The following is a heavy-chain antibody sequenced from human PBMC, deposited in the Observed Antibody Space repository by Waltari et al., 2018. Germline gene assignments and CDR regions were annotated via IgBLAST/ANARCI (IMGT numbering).Heavy chain of an antibody. J-gene: IGHJ4*02. CDR3: LRLSLYHGDREVD. Sequence: QLQESGPGLVKPSATLSLTCSISGDSVTSSSCYWGWIRQPPGKGMEWLWSIYYSGTTYYNPALRSRVTISVDSSKNQFSLDLNSVTAADTAQYFCLRLSLYHGDREVDWGQGPLVTVSS. V-gene: IGHV4-39*01. CDR2: IYYSGTT. D-gene: IGHD4-17*01. CDR1: GDSVTSSSCY.